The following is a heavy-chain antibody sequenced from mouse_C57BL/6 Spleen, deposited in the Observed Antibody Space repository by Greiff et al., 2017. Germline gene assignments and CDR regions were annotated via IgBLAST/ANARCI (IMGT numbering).Heavy chain of an antibody. CDR3: ARSTITTVVAPGYFDV. J-gene: IGHJ1*03. CDR2: INPGSGGT. V-gene: IGHV1-54*01. Sequence: QVQLKESGAELVRPGTSVKVSCKASGYAFTNYLIEWVKQRPGQGLEWIGVINPGSGGTNYNEKFKGKATLTADKSSSTAYMQLSSLTSEDSAVYFCARSTITTVVAPGYFDVWGTGTTVTVSS. D-gene: IGHD1-1*01. CDR1: GYAFTNYL.